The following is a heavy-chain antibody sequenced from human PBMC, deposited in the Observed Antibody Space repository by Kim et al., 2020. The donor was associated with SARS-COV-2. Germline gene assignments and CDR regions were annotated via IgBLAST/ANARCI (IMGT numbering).Heavy chain of an antibody. Sequence: CRFTIARDNAKNSLYLQMTSLRAEDTAVYYCARDPRIIVGATYYYYGMDVWGQGTTVTVSS. J-gene: IGHJ6*02. V-gene: IGHV3-11*06. CDR3: ARDPRIIVGATYYYYGMDV. D-gene: IGHD1-26*01.